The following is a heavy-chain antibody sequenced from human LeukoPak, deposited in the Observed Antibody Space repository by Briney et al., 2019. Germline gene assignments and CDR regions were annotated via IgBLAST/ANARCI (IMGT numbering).Heavy chain of an antibody. J-gene: IGHJ5*02. Sequence: ASVKVSCKASGGTFSSYVISWVRQAPGQGLEWMGGIIPIFGTANYAQKFQGRVTITADKSTSTAYMELSSLRSEDTAVYYCARGGKAVTATLSWFDPWGQGTLVTVSS. CDR2: IIPIFGTA. D-gene: IGHD2-21*02. CDR3: ARGGKAVTATLSWFDP. CDR1: GGTFSSYV. V-gene: IGHV1-69*06.